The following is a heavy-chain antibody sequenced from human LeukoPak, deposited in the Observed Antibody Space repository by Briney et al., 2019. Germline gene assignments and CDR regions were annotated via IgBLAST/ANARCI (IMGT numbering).Heavy chain of an antibody. CDR3: AGGVGSGSYNY. V-gene: IGHV1-69*06. Sequence: ASVKVSCKSSGGTFSTYGINWVRQASGQGLEWMGGIIPIFGTANYAQKFQGRVTITADKSTSTAYMELSSLRSEDTAVYYCAGGVGSGSYNYWGQGTLVTVSS. CDR2: IIPIFGTA. J-gene: IGHJ4*02. D-gene: IGHD1-26*01. CDR1: GGTFSTYG.